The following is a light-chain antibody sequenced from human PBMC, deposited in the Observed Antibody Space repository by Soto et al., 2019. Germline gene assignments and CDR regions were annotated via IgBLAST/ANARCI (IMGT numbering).Light chain of an antibody. CDR3: QQYASSPLT. J-gene: IGKJ4*01. CDR2: GAS. V-gene: IGKV3-20*01. CDR1: QSVGRNY. Sequence: EIVLTQSPGTLSLSPGERATLSCRASQSVGRNYLAWYQQKPGQAPRLLIYGASSRATGIPDRFSGSGSGTDLTVTISRLEPEDFAVYYWQQYASSPLTFGVGTEVEIK.